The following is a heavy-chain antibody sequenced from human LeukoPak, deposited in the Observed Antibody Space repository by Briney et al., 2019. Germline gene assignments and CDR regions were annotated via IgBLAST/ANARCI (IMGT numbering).Heavy chain of an antibody. J-gene: IGHJ4*02. CDR1: GDSVSSNTAA. V-gene: IGHV6-1*01. D-gene: IGHD5-18*01. Sequence: SQTLSLTCAISGDSVSSNTAAWNWIRQSPSRGLEWLGRTYYRSKWYNDYAVSVKGRITVNPDTSKNQFSLQLNSVTPEDTAVYYCARLLYTANSHYFDYWGQGTLVTVSS. CDR2: TYYRSKWYN. CDR3: ARLLYTANSHYFDY.